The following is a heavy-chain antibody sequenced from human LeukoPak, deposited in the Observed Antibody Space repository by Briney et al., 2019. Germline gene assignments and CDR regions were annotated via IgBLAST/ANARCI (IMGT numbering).Heavy chain of an antibody. Sequence: GRSLRLSCAASGFTFSSYAMHWVRQAPGKGLEWVAVISYDGSNKYYADSVKGRFTISRDNSKNTLYLQMNSLRAEDTAVYYCARDPERITMIVVVINFDYWGQGTLVTVSS. CDR1: GFTFSSYA. V-gene: IGHV3-30*04. CDR2: ISYDGSNK. CDR3: ARDPERITMIVVVINFDY. D-gene: IGHD3-22*01. J-gene: IGHJ4*02.